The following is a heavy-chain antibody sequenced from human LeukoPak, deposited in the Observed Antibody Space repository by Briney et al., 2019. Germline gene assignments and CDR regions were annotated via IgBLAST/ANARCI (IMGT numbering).Heavy chain of an antibody. V-gene: IGHV3-23*01. Sequence: GGSLRLSCAASEFIFSNYGMNWVRQAPGKGLEWVSAISNNGGYTYYADSVQGRFTISRDNSKSTLCLQMNSLRAEDTAVYYCAKQLGYCSDGSCYFPYWGQGTLVTVSS. CDR2: ISNNGGYT. CDR3: AKQLGYCSDGSCYFPY. D-gene: IGHD2-15*01. CDR1: EFIFSNYG. J-gene: IGHJ4*02.